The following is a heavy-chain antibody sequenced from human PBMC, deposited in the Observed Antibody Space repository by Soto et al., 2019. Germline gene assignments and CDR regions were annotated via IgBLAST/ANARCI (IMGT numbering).Heavy chain of an antibody. V-gene: IGHV3-23*01. CDR3: AKETLLNWFDP. CDR2: ITGSGDTT. D-gene: IGHD2-15*01. CDR1: RFTFSTYA. J-gene: IGHJ5*02. Sequence: GGSLRLSCAASRFTFSTYATSWVRQAPGKGLEWVSAITGSGDTTYYADSVKGRFTISRDNSKNTLYLQINSLRAEDTAIFYCAKETLLNWFDPWGQGTQVTVSS.